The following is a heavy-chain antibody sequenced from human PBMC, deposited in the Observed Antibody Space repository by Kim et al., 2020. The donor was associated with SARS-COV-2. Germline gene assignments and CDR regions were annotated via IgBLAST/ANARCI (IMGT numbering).Heavy chain of an antibody. CDR1: GGTFSSYA. V-gene: IGHV1-69*04. J-gene: IGHJ6*02. CDR2: IIPILGIA. D-gene: IGHD5-18*01. CDR3: ARDQSPGTAMVKGHGGMDV. Sequence: SVKVSCKASGGTFSSYAISWVRQAPGQGLEWMGRIIPILGIANYAQKFQGRVTITADKSTSTAYMELSSLRSEDTAVYYCARDQSPGTAMVKGHGGMDVWGQGTTVTVSS.